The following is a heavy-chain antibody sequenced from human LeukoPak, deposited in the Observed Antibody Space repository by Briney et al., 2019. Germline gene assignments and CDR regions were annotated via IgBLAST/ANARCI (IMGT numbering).Heavy chain of an antibody. CDR3: TTDPRD. CDR1: GLKFVHYW. J-gene: IGHJ4*02. V-gene: IGHV3-15*01. Sequence: GGSLRLSCRGYGLKFVHYWMSWVRQAPGKGLEWIGRVKSKRDGEIIDYAASVNGRFTVSRDDSKSTLYLQMNNLKTEDTGVYYCTTDPRDWGQGTLVTVFS. CDR2: VKSKRDGEII.